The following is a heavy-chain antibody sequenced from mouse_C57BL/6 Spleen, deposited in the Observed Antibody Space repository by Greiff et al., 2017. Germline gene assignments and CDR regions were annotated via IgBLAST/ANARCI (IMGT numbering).Heavy chain of an antibody. CDR1: GYTFTSSW. J-gene: IGHJ1*03. Sequence: QVQLQQSGAELSKPGASVKLSCKASGYTFTSSWMHWLKQRPGPGLEWIGYINPSSGYPKYNQKFKDKATLTADKSSSTAYMQLSSLTYEDSAVYYCARGYFDVWGTGTTVTVFS. CDR3: ARGYFDV. CDR2: INPSSGYP. V-gene: IGHV1-7*01.